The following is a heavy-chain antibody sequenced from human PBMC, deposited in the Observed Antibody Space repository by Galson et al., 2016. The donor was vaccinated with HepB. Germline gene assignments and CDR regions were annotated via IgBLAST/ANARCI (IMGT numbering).Heavy chain of an antibody. V-gene: IGHV3-15*01. Sequence: SLRLSCAASGFSFSHAWMSWVRQAPGKGLEWVGRMKSKTDGGTTDYDAPVKGRFIISRDDSKNTLFLQMNSLKTEDTAVYYCTVDMGFSRWDLLGDALDIWGQGTLVTVSS. J-gene: IGHJ3*02. CDR2: MKSKTDGGTT. D-gene: IGHD1-26*01. CDR1: GFSFSHAW. CDR3: TVDMGFSRWDLLGDALDI.